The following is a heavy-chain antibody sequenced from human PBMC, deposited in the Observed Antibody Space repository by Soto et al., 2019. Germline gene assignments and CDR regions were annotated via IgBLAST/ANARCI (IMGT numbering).Heavy chain of an antibody. CDR1: GYTFSTYD. D-gene: IGHD3-10*01. CDR2: MNPNSGDT. Sequence: QVQLVQSGAEVKKPGASVKVSCKTSGYTFSTYDINWVRQAPGQGLEWMGWMNPNSGDTGYAQKFLGRLTMTRDSSIRTVYMELSSLSSEDTADYYCARVNYYGSGSYQDFFYFYALDVWGQGTTVTVSS. J-gene: IGHJ6*02. CDR3: ARVNYYGSGSYQDFFYFYALDV. V-gene: IGHV1-8*01.